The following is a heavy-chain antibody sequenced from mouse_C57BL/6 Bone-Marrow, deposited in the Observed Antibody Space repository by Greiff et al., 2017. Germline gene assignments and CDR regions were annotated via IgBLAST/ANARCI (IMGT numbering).Heavy chain of an antibody. CDR3: ARCGDYTCFAH. D-gene: IGHD2-13*01. CDR1: GYTFTSYW. V-gene: IGHV1-69*01. Sequence: QVQLQQPGAELVMPGASVKLSCKASGYTFTSYWMHWVKQRPGQGLEWIGEIDPSDSYTNYNQKFKGKSTLTVDKSSSTAYMQLSSLTSEDSAGYYSARCGDYTCFAHWGQKALFTVSA. J-gene: IGHJ3*01. CDR2: IDPSDSYT.